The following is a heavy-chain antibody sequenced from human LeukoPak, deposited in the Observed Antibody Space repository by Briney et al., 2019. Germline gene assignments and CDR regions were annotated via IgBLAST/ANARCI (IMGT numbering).Heavy chain of an antibody. CDR3: AKDEYYYGSGSYYDY. J-gene: IGHJ4*02. D-gene: IGHD3-10*01. CDR1: GFTFSSYG. CDR2: IGGRGGSA. Sequence: PGGTLRLSCAASGFTFSSYGMSWVRQAPGKGLEWVSSIGGRGGSAYYADSVKGRFTISRDNSKNTLYLQMNSLRAEDTAVYYCAKDEYYYGSGSYYDYWGQGTLVTVSS. V-gene: IGHV3-23*01.